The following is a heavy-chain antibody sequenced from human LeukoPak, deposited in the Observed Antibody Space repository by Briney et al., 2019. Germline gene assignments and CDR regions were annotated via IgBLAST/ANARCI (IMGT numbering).Heavy chain of an antibody. CDR2: IYHSGST. CDR1: GGSISSGGYY. D-gene: IGHD3-3*01. V-gene: IGHV4-30-2*01. Sequence: PSQTLSLTCTVSGGSISSGGYYWSWIRQPPGKGLEWIGYIYHSGSTYYNPSLKSRVTISVDTSKNQFSLKLSSVTAADTAVYYCARVGLSYDFWSGYSQYWYFDLWGRGTLVTVSS. J-gene: IGHJ2*01. CDR3: ARVGLSYDFWSGYSQYWYFDL.